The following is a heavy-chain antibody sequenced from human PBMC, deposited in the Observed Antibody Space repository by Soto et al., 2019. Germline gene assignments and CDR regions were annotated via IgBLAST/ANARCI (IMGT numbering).Heavy chain of an antibody. CDR1: GGSVSSAPYC. CDR3: ARTRYNYGPYYFDY. CDR2: FYYSGST. Sequence: PSETLSLTCTVSGGSVSSAPYCWSWIRQPPGRGLEWIGYFYYSGSTNYNPSLKSRVTISVDTSKNQFSLKLSSVTAADTAVYYCARTRYNYGPYYFDYRGQGTLVTGSS. J-gene: IGHJ4*02. D-gene: IGHD5-18*01. V-gene: IGHV4-61*01.